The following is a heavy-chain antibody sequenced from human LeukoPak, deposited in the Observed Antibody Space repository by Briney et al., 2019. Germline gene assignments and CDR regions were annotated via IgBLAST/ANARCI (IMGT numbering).Heavy chain of an antibody. CDR2: TSYSGST. CDR1: GGSISSGDYF. J-gene: IGHJ2*01. D-gene: IGHD3-22*01. CDR3: ARDRYYDSSGYYYAWYFDL. Sequence: SETLSLTCTVSGGSISSGDYFWSWIRQPPGKGLEWIGYTSYSGSTYYNPSLKSRVTISVDTSKNQFSLKLSSVTAADTAVYYCARDRYYDSSGYYYAWYFDLWGRGTLVTVSS. V-gene: IGHV4-30-4*01.